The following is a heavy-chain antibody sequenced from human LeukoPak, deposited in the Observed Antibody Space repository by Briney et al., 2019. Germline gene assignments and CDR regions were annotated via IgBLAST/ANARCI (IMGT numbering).Heavy chain of an antibody. J-gene: IGHJ4*02. CDR3: AKAPYGSGSSKRYFDY. Sequence: GASLRLSCAASGFTFSSYAMSWVRQAPGKGLEWVSAISGSGGSTYYADSVKGRFTISRDNSKNTLYLQMNSLRAEDTAVYYCAKAPYGSGSSKRYFDYWGQGTLVTVSS. D-gene: IGHD3-10*01. CDR1: GFTFSSYA. CDR2: ISGSGGST. V-gene: IGHV3-23*01.